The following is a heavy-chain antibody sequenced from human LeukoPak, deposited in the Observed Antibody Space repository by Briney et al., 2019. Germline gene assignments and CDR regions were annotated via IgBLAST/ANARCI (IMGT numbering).Heavy chain of an antibody. CDR1: GYSISSGYY. CDR2: IYHSGST. J-gene: IGHJ6*03. D-gene: IGHD2-2*02. V-gene: IGHV4-38-2*01. Sequence: SETLSLTCAVSGYSISSGYYWGWIRQPPGKGLEWIESIYHSGSTYYNPSLKSRVTISVDTSKNQFSLKLSSVTAADTAVYYCARMRCSSTSCYTHYYYYYMDVWGKGTTVTVSS. CDR3: ARMRCSSTSCYTHYYYYYMDV.